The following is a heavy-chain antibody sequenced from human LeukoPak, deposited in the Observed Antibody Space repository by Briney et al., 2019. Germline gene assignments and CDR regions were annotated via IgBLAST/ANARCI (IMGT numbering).Heavy chain of an antibody. D-gene: IGHD2-2*01. CDR3: ARRLTQYDCFDP. Sequence: SETLSLTCAVSGYSISTSNYWAWIRQSPSRGLEWLGRTYCRSTWYNDYAVSVRGRITVNPDTSKNQFSLHLNSVTPEDTAVYYCARRLTQYDCFDPWGQGILVTVSS. J-gene: IGHJ5*02. CDR1: GYSISTSNY. V-gene: IGHV6-1*01. CDR2: TYCRSTWYN.